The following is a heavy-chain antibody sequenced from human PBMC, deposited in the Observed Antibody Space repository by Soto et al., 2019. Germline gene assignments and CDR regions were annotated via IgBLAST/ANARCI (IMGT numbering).Heavy chain of an antibody. CDR3: VSTKYDSSAYYYWYLGL. CDR1: EDTFRNYA. J-gene: IGHJ2*01. Sequence: QVELVQSGAEVKKPGSSVKVSCQASEDTFRNYAISWVRQAPGHGLEWMGGIIPIFGTANYAQKFQGRVTITADTSANTVYLELSSLRSEDTAVYYCVSTKYDSSAYYYWYLGLWGRGTLVTVSS. CDR2: IIPIFGTA. V-gene: IGHV1-69*06. D-gene: IGHD3-22*01.